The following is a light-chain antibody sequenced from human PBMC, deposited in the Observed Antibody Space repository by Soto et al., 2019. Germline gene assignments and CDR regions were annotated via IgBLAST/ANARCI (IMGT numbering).Light chain of an antibody. J-gene: IGLJ1*01. V-gene: IGLV1-51*01. Sequence: QWGLTQPPSGSAAPGQRVTISCSGSSSNIGGNSVSWYQQLPGTAPKLLIYDDDKRPSGIPDRFSGSKSGTSATLGITGFXTGDEADYYCGSWDSSLSAYVFGTGTKVTVL. CDR3: GSWDSSLSAYV. CDR2: DDD. CDR1: SSNIGGNS.